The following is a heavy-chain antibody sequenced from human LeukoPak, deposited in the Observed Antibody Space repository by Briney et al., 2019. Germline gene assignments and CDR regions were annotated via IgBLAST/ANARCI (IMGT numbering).Heavy chain of an antibody. J-gene: IGHJ6*04. CDR2: ISRSGSTI. D-gene: IGHD3-10*02. Sequence: PGGPLRLSCAASGFTFSSYEMNWVRQAPGKGLEWVSYISRSGSTIYYADSVKGRFTISRDNAKNSLYLQMNSLSAEDTAVYYCAELGITMIGGVWGKGTTVTISS. V-gene: IGHV3-48*03. CDR1: GFTFSSYE. CDR3: AELGITMIGGV.